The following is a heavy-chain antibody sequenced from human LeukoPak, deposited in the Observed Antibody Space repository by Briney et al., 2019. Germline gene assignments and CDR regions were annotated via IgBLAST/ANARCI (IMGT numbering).Heavy chain of an antibody. CDR2: VGISGDT. D-gene: IGHD6-19*01. V-gene: IGHV3-13*01. CDR1: GFTFRSYD. Sequence: GGSLRLSCAASGFTFRSYDMHWVRQVTGKGLEWVSAVGISGDTYYAGSVKGRFTISRENAKNSLYLQMNSLTAGDTAVYYCIRGGIQVSGIDEIDYWGQGTLVTVSS. J-gene: IGHJ4*02. CDR3: IRGGIQVSGIDEIDY.